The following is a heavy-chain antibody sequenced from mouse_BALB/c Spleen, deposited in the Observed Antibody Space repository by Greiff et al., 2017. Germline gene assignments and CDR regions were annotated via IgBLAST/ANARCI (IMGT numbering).Heavy chain of an antibody. J-gene: IGHJ2*01. V-gene: IGHV2-9*02. D-gene: IGHD1-2*01. CDR3: ARDEGPSLRLGDY. CDR2: IWAGGST. CDR1: GFSLTSYG. Sequence: VQLVESGPGLVAPSQSLSITCTVSGFSLTSYGVHWVRQPPGKGLEWLGVIWAGGSTNYNSALMSRLSISKDNSKSQVFLKMNSLQTDDTAMYYCARDEGPSLRLGDYWGQGTTLTVSS.